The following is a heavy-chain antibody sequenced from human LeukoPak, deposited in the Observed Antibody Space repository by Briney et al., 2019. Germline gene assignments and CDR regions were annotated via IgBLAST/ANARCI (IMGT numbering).Heavy chain of an antibody. CDR2: IYPGDSDT. J-gene: IGHJ4*02. CDR1: VYSFTNYW. Sequence: GESLKISCKGSVYSFTNYWIGWLRQMPGKGLEWMGIIYPGDSDTRYSPSFQGQVTISADKSIITAYLQWSSLKASDTAMYYCARQDVVAGYDYWGQGTLVTVSS. V-gene: IGHV5-51*01. CDR3: ARQDVVAGYDY. D-gene: IGHD6-19*01.